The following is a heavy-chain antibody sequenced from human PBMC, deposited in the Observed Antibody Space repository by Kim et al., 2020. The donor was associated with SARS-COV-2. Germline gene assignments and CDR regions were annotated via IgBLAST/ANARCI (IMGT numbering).Heavy chain of an antibody. CDR2: MHYSGRA. Sequence: SETLSLTCTVSGGSFSPYYWSWIRQPPGKGLEWIGYMHYSGRANYSPSLKSRVAISVDTSKNHFSLNLTSVTAADTAKYFCARFQHGSGSYLDPFDIWGQGTLVTVSS. D-gene: IGHD3-10*01. CDR1: GGSFSPYY. V-gene: IGHV4-59*01. CDR3: ARFQHGSGSYLDPFDI. J-gene: IGHJ3*02.